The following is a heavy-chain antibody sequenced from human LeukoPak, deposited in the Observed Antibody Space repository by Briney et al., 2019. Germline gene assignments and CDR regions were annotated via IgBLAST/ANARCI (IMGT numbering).Heavy chain of an antibody. CDR2: ISGSGGST. D-gene: IGHD3-3*01. J-gene: IGHJ3*02. V-gene: IGHV3-23*01. CDR1: GFTFSSYA. Sequence: GGSLRLSCAASGFTFSSYAMSWVRQAPGKGLEWVSAISGSGGSTYYADSVKGRFTISRDNSKNTLYLQMNSLRAEDTAVYYCAEVESPPMAFDIWGQGTMVTVSS. CDR3: AEVESPPMAFDI.